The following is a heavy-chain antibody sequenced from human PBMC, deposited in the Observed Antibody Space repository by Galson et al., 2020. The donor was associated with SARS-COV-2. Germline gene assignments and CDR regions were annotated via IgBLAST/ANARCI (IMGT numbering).Heavy chain of an antibody. D-gene: IGHD5-18*01. Sequence: GESLKISCTASGFTFSSYEMNWVRQAPGKGLEWVSYISGSGTAIYYAGSVKGRFSISRDNAENSLYLQMNGLRPDDTAVYSCVRGHRGYSSGLDFDYWGLGTLVTVSS. V-gene: IGHV3-48*03. CDR2: ISGSGTAI. CDR3: VRGHRGYSSGLDFDY. J-gene: IGHJ4*02. CDR1: GFTFSSYE.